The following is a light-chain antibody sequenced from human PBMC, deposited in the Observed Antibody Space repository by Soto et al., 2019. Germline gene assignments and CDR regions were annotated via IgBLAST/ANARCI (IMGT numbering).Light chain of an antibody. V-gene: IGKV1-5*03. J-gene: IGKJ1*01. Sequence: IQMTQAPSTLSGSVGDRVTITCRASQTISSWVAWYQKKTGKAPKLLIYQASTLTSGIPSRFSGSGSGTEFTLTISSLQPDDFATHYCQHYNSYPWTFGQGTKVDIK. CDR3: QHYNSYPWT. CDR2: QAS. CDR1: QTISSW.